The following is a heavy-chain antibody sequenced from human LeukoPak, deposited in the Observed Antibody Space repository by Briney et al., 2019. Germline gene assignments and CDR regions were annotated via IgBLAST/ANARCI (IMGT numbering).Heavy chain of an antibody. Sequence: GGSLRLSCAASGFTVSSNYMSWVRQAPGKGLEWVSVIYSGGSTYYADSVKGRFTISRDNSKNTLYLQMNSLRAEDTAVYYCARKQYSSSWYPFDYWGQGTLVTVSS. V-gene: IGHV3-66*01. CDR2: IYSGGST. D-gene: IGHD6-13*01. CDR1: GFTVSSNY. CDR3: ARKQYSSSWYPFDY. J-gene: IGHJ4*02.